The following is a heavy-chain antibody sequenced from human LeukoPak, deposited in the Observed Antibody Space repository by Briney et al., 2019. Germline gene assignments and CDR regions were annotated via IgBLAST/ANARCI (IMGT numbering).Heavy chain of an antibody. Sequence: GGSLRLSCAASGFTFSSYWMSWVRQATGKGLEWVANMKYDGSEKYYVDSVKGRFTISRDNAKNSLYLQMNSLRAEDTAVYYCARDIEAAGLFLDYWGQGTLVTVSS. CDR3: ARDIEAAGLFLDY. V-gene: IGHV3-7*01. CDR2: MKYDGSEK. D-gene: IGHD6-13*01. J-gene: IGHJ4*02. CDR1: GFTFSSYW.